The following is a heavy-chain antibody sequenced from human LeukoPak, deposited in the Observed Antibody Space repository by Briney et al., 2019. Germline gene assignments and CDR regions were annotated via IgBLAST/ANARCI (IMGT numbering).Heavy chain of an antibody. CDR1: GNYW. D-gene: IGHD3-22*01. V-gene: IGHV3-74*01. Sequence: XGSLRLSCAASGNYWMHWVRQVPGKGLVWVSHINSDGSWTSYADSVKGRFTISKDNAKNTVYLQMNSLRAEDTAVYYCVSFYETYWGRGTLVTVSS. CDR2: INSDGSWT. CDR3: VSFYETY. J-gene: IGHJ4*02.